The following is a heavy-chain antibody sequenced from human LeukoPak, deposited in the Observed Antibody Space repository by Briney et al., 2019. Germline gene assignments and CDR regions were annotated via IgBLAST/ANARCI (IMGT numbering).Heavy chain of an antibody. D-gene: IGHD4-17*01. CDR3: ARVQRAPTVTTTWGY. J-gene: IGHJ4*02. CDR2: FDPEDGET. V-gene: IGHV1-24*01. Sequence: ASVKVSCKVSGYTLTELSMHWVRQAPGKGLEWMGGFDPEDGETIYAQKFQGRVTMTRDTSISTAYMELSRLRSDDTAVYYCARVQRAPTVTTTWGYWGQGTLVTVSS. CDR1: GYTLTELS.